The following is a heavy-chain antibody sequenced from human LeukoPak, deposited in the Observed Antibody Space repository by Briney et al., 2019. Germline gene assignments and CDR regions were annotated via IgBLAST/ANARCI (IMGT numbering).Heavy chain of an antibody. CDR3: AIWTSGNY. Sequence: GGSLQLSCSASGITFNWSWMNWIRQAPGNGLEWVANMDPSGSQKRYVDSVKGRFTISKDNPGTSLYLDMYSLRAEDTAIYYCAIWTSGNYWGQGTLVTVSS. J-gene: IGHJ4*02. V-gene: IGHV3-7*01. CDR1: GITFNWSW. CDR2: MDPSGSQK. D-gene: IGHD1-1*01.